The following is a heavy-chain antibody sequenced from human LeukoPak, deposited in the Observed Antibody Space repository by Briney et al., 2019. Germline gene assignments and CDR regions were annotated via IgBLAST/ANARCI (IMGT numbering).Heavy chain of an antibody. D-gene: IGHD4-17*01. J-gene: IGHJ4*02. CDR2: ISYSGTT. CDR1: SASINSSHYL. CDR3: ARVSASGYGDLSFDY. Sequence: NPSETLSLTCTVSSASINSSHYLWAWPRQSTGQGLEWFAPISYSGTTYYNPSLKGRVTISVDTSKNHFSLRLTSVNAADTAVYYCARVSASGYGDLSFDYWGQGTLVTVSS. V-gene: IGHV4-39*02.